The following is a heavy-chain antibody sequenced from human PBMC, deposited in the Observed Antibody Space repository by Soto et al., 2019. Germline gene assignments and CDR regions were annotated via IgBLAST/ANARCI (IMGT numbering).Heavy chain of an antibody. CDR1: GDSITSTSYY. Sequence: ETLSLTCTVSGDSITSTSYYWGWIRQPSGKGLEWIGCIHYSGSTYYNPSLRSRVTSSVDTSKNQFSLKVSSVTAADTAVYYCARRLFSSTWPSYFDYWGEGTLVTVSS. CDR2: IHYSGST. V-gene: IGHV4-39*01. J-gene: IGHJ4*02. CDR3: ARRLFSSTWPSYFDY. D-gene: IGHD6-13*01.